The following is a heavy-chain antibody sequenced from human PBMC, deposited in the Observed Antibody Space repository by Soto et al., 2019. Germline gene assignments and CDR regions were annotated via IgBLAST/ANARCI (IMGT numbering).Heavy chain of an antibody. J-gene: IGHJ4*02. V-gene: IGHV1-69*02. Sequence: QVQLVQSGTEVKKPGSSVKVSCKASGGTFRNYPINWVRQAPGQGLERMGSIFPLTDIPDYAQNFQARLPISADKSTSTAYMELSSLTSDDTAMYLCARGPLVVLNYFESWGQGTLVTVSS. CDR3: ARGPLVVLNYFES. CDR2: IFPLTDIP. CDR1: GGTFRNYP.